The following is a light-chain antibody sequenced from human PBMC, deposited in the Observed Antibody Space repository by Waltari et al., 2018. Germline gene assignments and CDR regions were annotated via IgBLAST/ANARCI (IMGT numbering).Light chain of an antibody. J-gene: IGKJ2*01. CDR3: QQYNNWPPT. CDR1: QSVSSN. Sequence: EIVMTQSPATLSVSPGERATLPCRASQSVSSNLAWYQQKPGQAPRLLIYGASTRATGIPARFSGSGSGTEFTLTISSLQSEDFAVYYCQQYNNWPPTFGQGTKLEIK. V-gene: IGKV3-15*01. CDR2: GAS.